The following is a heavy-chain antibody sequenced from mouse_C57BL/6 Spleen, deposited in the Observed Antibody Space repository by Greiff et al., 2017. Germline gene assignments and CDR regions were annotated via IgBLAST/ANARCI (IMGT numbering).Heavy chain of an antibody. V-gene: IGHV5-6*01. CDR1: GFTFSSYG. D-gene: IGHD2-4*01. Sequence: EVKLMESGGDLVKPGGSLKLSCAASGFTFSSYGMSWVRQTPDKRLEWVATISSGGSYTYYPDSVKGRCTISRDNAKNTLYLQMSRLKSEDTAMYDCARAIYYDYATGFAYWGQGTLVTVSA. J-gene: IGHJ3*01. CDR2: ISSGGSYT. CDR3: ARAIYYDYATGFAY.